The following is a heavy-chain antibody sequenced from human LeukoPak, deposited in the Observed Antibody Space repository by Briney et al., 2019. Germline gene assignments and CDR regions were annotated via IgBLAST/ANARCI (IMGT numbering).Heavy chain of an antibody. Sequence: GGSLRLSCAASGFTFSSYAMSWVRQAPGKGLEWVSAISGSGGSTYYADSVKGRFTISRDNSKNTLYLQMDSLRAEDTAVYYCAKMDSGSYYFDYWGQGTLVTVSS. CDR3: AKMDSGSYYFDY. CDR1: GFTFSSYA. V-gene: IGHV3-23*01. J-gene: IGHJ4*02. CDR2: ISGSGGST. D-gene: IGHD1-26*01.